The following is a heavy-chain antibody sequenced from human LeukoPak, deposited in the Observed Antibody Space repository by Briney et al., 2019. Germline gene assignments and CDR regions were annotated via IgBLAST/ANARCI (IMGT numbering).Heavy chain of an antibody. CDR1: GFTFSSYA. J-gene: IGHJ4*02. CDR3: ANGHYYDSSGYMWD. V-gene: IGHV3-23*01. D-gene: IGHD3-22*01. CDR2: TSGSGGST. Sequence: GGSLRLSCAASGFTFSSYAMSWVRQAPGKGLEWVSATSGSGGSTYYADSVKGRFTISRDNSKNTLYLQMNSLRAEDTAVYYCANGHYYDSSGYMWDWGQGTLVTVSS.